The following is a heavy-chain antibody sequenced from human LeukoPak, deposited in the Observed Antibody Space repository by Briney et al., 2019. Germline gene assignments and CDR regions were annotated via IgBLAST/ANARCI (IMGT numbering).Heavy chain of an antibody. CDR1: GFTFSAYY. CDR3: ARALSPGYSSSWYVDY. V-gene: IGHV3-11*05. CDR2: ISGSSSYT. D-gene: IGHD6-13*01. J-gene: IGHJ4*02. Sequence: PGGSLRLSCAASGFTFSAYYMSWIRQAPGKGLEWVSYISGSSSYTNYADSVKGRFTISRDNAKNSLYLQMNSLRAEDTAVYYCARALSPGYSSSWYVDYWGQGTLVTVSS.